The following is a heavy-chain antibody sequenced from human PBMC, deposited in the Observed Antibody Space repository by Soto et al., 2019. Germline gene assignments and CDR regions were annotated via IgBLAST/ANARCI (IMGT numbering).Heavy chain of an antibody. CDR1: GYTFTTYD. Sequence: ASVKGSCKASGYTFTTYDINWVRQAPGQGLEWMGWMNPNSGNTGYAQKFQGRVTMTRNTSISTAYMELSSLRSEDTAVYYCARGPRYCSGGSCYFYWGQGTLVTSPQ. D-gene: IGHD2-15*01. CDR2: MNPNSGNT. V-gene: IGHV1-8*01. CDR3: ARGPRYCSGGSCYFY. J-gene: IGHJ4*02.